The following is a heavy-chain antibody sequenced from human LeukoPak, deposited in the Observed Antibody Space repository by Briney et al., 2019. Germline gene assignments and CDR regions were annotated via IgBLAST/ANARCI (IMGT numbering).Heavy chain of an antibody. CDR2: ISGSGGST. CDR1: GFTFSSYS. J-gene: IGHJ3*02. V-gene: IGHV3-23*01. Sequence: GGSLRLSCAASGFTFSSYSMNWVRQAPGKGLEWVSAISGSGGSTYYADSVKGRFTISRDNSKNTLYLQMNSLRAEDTAVYYCARGGYSGAFDIWGQGTMVTVSS. CDR3: ARGGYSGAFDI. D-gene: IGHD5-18*01.